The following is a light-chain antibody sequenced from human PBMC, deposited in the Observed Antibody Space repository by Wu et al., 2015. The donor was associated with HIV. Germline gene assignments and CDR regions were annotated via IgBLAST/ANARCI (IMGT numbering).Light chain of an antibody. CDR1: QSISTW. J-gene: IGKJ1*01. CDR3: LQYNTYSGT. V-gene: IGKV1-5*03. Sequence: DIQMTQSPFTLSASVGDKVTITCRASQSISTWLAWYQLKPGKAPNLLIYKASSLESGVPSRFSGSGSGTDFTLTISSLQPDDFATYYCLQYNTYSGTFGQGTKVEIK. CDR2: KAS.